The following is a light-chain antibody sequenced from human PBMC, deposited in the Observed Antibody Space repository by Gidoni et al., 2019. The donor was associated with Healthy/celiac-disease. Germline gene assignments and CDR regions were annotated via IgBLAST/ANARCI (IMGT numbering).Light chain of an antibody. J-gene: IGKJ4*01. Sequence: DIQMTQSPSSLSASVGDRVTITCQASQDISNYLNWYQQKPGKAPKLLIYEASNLETGVPSRFSGSGSGTDFTFTISSLQPEDIATYYCQQYDNLLPLTFGGGTKVEIK. V-gene: IGKV1-33*01. CDR2: EAS. CDR1: QDISNY. CDR3: QQYDNLLPLT.